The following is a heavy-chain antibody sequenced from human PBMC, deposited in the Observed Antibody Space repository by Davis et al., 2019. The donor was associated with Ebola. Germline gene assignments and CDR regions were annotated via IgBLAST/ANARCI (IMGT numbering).Heavy chain of an antibody. D-gene: IGHD2-2*01. CDR1: GYSFNTNW. J-gene: IGHJ4*02. Sequence: GESLKISCKGSGYSFNTNWIAWVRQMPGKGLEWMGIIYPGNSDTRYSPSFQGQVTISADKSISTAYLQWSSLKASDTAMYYCARQYCSSTSCPSHFDYWGQGTLVTVSS. CDR3: ARQYCSSTSCPSHFDY. V-gene: IGHV5-51*01. CDR2: IYPGNSDT.